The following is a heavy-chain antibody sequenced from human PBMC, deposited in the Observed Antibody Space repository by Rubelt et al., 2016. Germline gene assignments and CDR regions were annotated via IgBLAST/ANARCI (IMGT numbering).Heavy chain of an antibody. J-gene: IGHJ6*02. D-gene: IGHD5/OR15-5a*01. CDR1: GLTFSSYG. V-gene: IGHV3-30*02. Sequence: QVQLVEAGGGVVQPGGSLRLSCAASGLTFSSYGMHWVRQAPGKGLEWVAFIRYDGSNKYYADPVTGAFTISRDTSKNTLYMQMNSLGAVDSGAYSCAKGLREGPYYYGMDVWGQGTTVTVSS. CDR2: IRYDGSNK. CDR3: AKGLREGPYYYGMDV.